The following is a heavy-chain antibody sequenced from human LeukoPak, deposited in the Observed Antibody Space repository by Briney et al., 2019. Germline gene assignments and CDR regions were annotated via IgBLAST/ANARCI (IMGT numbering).Heavy chain of an antibody. D-gene: IGHD3-16*02. CDR2: INPNSGGT. Sequence: ASVKVFCKASGYTFTGYYMHWVRQAPGQGLEWMGCINPNSGGTNYAQKFQGRVTMTRDTSISTAYMELSRLRSDDTAVYYCARVRITFGGVIVKIFDYWGQGTLVTVSS. CDR1: GYTFTGYY. CDR3: ARVRITFGGVIVKIFDY. V-gene: IGHV1-2*02. J-gene: IGHJ4*02.